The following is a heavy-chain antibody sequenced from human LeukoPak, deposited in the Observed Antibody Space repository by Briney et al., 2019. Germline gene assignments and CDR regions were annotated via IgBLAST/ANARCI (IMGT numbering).Heavy chain of an antibody. CDR1: GYSFTSYW. Sequence: GESLKISCKGSGYSFTSYWIGWVRQAPGQGLEWMGWISAYNGNTNYAQKLQGRVTMTTDTSTGTAYMELRSLRSDDTAVYYCARDLEWELVPENWFDPWGQGTLVTVSP. V-gene: IGHV1-18*04. CDR2: ISAYNGNT. J-gene: IGHJ5*02. D-gene: IGHD1-26*01. CDR3: ARDLEWELVPENWFDP.